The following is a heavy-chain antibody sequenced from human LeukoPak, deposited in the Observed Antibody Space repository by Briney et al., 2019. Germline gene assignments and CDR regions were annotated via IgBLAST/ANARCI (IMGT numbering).Heavy chain of an antibody. V-gene: IGHV3-30*01. CDR2: ISYDGSNK. CDR1: GFTFSSYA. D-gene: IGHD2-2*01. Sequence: GGSLRLSCAASGFTFSSYAMHWVRQAPGKGLEWVAVISYDGSNKYYADSVKGRFTISRDNSKNTLYLQMNSLRAEDTAVYYCARVGCSSTSCPNPFDYWGQGTLATVSS. CDR3: ARVGCSSTSCPNPFDY. J-gene: IGHJ4*02.